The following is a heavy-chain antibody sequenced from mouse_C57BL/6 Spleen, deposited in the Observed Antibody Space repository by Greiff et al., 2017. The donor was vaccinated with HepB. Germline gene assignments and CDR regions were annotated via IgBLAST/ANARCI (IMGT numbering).Heavy chain of an antibody. Sequence: LVESGAELVRPGTSVKLSCKASGYTFTSYWLHWVKQRSGQGFEWIGVFDPSDSYTNYNQKFKGKATLTVDSSSSTAYMQLSSLTSEVSAVYYCARFYYGSSYVEYFDVWGTETTVTVSS. CDR2: FDPSDSYT. J-gene: IGHJ1*03. CDR3: ARFYYGSSYVEYFDV. CDR1: GYTFTSYW. D-gene: IGHD1-1*01. V-gene: IGHV1-59*01.